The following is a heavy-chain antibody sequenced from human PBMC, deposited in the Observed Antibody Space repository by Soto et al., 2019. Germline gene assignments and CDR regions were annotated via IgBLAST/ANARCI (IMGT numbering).Heavy chain of an antibody. CDR3: AKDRGNWNGEFQSDYYYYGMDV. CDR2: ISYDGSNK. J-gene: IGHJ6*02. V-gene: IGHV3-30*18. D-gene: IGHD1-20*01. Sequence: PGGSLRLSCAASGFTFSSYGMHWVRQAPGKGLEWVAVISYDGSNKYYADSVKGRFTISRDNSKNTLYLQMNSLRAEDTAVYYCAKDRGNWNGEFQSDYYYYGMDVWGQGTKVTVSS. CDR1: GFTFSSYG.